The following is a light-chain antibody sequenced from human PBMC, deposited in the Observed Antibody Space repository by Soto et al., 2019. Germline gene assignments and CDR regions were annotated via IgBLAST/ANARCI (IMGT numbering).Light chain of an antibody. CDR1: QSISSN. V-gene: IGKV3-15*01. J-gene: IGKJ4*01. CDR2: RTS. Sequence: DIGITQSPSTLSVSPGERATLSCRASQSISSNLAWYQQKPGQAPRLLMFRTSSRATGFPARFSGSGSGTEFNLTISSLQSEDFGVYYCQQYNNWPRATFGGGTKVDIK. CDR3: QQYNNWPRAT.